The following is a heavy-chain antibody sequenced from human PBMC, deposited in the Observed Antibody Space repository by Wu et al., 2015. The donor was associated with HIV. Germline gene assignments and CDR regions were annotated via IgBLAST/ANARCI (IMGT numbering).Heavy chain of an antibody. CDR3: ARHSGGWHSGAEYIQH. CDR1: GGSFSGHH. Sequence: QVQLQQWGAGLLKPSETLSLTCGVNGGSFSGHHWSWIRQSPGKGLEWIGEVNHSGTPTYKASLESRVTISVDTSQNHFSLKLNSVTAADTAVYYCARHSGGWHSGAEYIQHWGQGTLVTVSS. J-gene: IGHJ1*01. V-gene: IGHV4-34*01. D-gene: IGHD6-19*01. CDR2: VNHSGTP.